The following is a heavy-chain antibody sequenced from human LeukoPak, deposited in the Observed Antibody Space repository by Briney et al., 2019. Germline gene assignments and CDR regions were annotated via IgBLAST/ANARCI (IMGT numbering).Heavy chain of an antibody. D-gene: IGHD2-2*01. CDR2: MFYGGST. Sequence: PSETLSLTCTVSGGSVSSNYYYWGWIRQPPGRGLEWLGGMFYGGSTYYNPSLKSRVTISVDTSKNQFSLELISVTAADTAVYYCARHASCSSTSCYVDYWGQGTLVTVSS. CDR1: GGSVSSNYYY. CDR3: ARHASCSSTSCYVDY. V-gene: IGHV4-39*01. J-gene: IGHJ4*02.